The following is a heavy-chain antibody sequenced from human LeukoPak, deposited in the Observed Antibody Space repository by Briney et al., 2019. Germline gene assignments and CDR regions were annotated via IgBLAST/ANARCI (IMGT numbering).Heavy chain of an antibody. D-gene: IGHD4-11*01. J-gene: IGHJ4*02. V-gene: IGHV3-23*01. CDR3: AKDQDNYSGTGY. CDR1: GFTFSSYA. CDR2: ISGSGGST. Sequence: GGSLRLSCAASGFTFSSYAMSWVRQAPGKGLEWASAISGSGGSTYYADSVKGRFTISRDNSKNTLYLQMNSLRAEDTAVYYCAKDQDNYSGTGYWGQGTLVTVSS.